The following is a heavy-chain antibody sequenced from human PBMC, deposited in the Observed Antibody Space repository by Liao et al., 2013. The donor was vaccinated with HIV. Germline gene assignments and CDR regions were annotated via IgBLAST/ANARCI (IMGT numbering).Heavy chain of an antibody. CDR1: GGSMSSFY. V-gene: IGHV4-4*07. D-gene: IGHD1-14*01. CDR2: IYSSGTT. CDR3: ARGEPGRGYFVL. Sequence: QVQLQESGPGLVKPSETLSLICTVSGGSMSSFYWNWIRQPAGKRLEWIGRIYSSGTTNYNPSLKRRVTMSVDTSKNQFSLKWSSVTAADTAVYYCARGEPGRGYFVLLGPRKSWSPSPQ. J-gene: IGHJ4*01.